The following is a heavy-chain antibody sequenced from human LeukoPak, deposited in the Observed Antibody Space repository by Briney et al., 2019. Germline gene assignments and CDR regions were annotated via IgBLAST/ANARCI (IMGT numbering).Heavy chain of an antibody. Sequence: GGSLRLSCAAFGFTFSSYGMHWVRQAPGKGLEWVAVISYDGSNKYYADSVKGRFTISRDNANNSLYLQMNSLRDEDTAVYYCAREFTPLIQFWPRSLDDRYGMDVWGQGTTVTVSS. D-gene: IGHD5-18*01. J-gene: IGHJ6*02. CDR1: GFTFSSYG. V-gene: IGHV3-30*03. CDR2: ISYDGSNK. CDR3: AREFTPLIQFWPRSLDDRYGMDV.